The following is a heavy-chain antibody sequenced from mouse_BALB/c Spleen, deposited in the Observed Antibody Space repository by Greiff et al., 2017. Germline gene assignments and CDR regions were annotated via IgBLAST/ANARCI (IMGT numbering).Heavy chain of an antibody. CDR3: TRRPPIYDGYLSYAMDY. CDR1: GYTFTSYW. D-gene: IGHD2-3*01. CDR2: IDPSDSYT. V-gene: IGHV1-69*02. Sequence: QVQLQQPGAELVKPGASVKLSCKASGYTFTSYWMHWVKQRPGQGLEWIGEIDPSDSYTNYNQKFKGKATLTVDTSSSTAYMQLSSLTSEDSAVYYCTRRPPIYDGYLSYAMDYWGQGTSVTVSS. J-gene: IGHJ4*01.